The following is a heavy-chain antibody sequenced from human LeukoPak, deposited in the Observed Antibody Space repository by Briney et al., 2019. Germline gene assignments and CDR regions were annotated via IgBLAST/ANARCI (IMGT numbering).Heavy chain of an antibody. CDR3: ARDATRGGDNDY. D-gene: IGHD2-21*02. J-gene: IGHJ4*02. CDR1: GFTFDDYA. Sequence: PGRSLRLSCAASGFTFDDYAMHWVRQAPGKGLEWVSGISWNSGSIGYADSVKGRLTISRDNAKNSLYLQMNSLRAEDTAVYYCARDATRGGDNDYWGQGTRVIVSS. CDR2: ISWNSGSI. V-gene: IGHV3-9*01.